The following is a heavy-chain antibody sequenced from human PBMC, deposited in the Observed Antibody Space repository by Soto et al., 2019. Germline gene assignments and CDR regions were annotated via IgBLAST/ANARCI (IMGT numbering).Heavy chain of an antibody. CDR3: AAQWLVRNPFDY. V-gene: IGHV3-30*03. CDR1: GFTFSSYG. J-gene: IGHJ4*02. Sequence: GGSLRLSCAASGFTFSSYGMHWVRQAPGKGLEWVAVISYDGSNKYYADSVKGRFTISRDNSKNTLYLQMNSLRAEDTAVYYCAAQWLVRNPFDYWGQGTLVTVSS. CDR2: ISYDGSNK. D-gene: IGHD6-19*01.